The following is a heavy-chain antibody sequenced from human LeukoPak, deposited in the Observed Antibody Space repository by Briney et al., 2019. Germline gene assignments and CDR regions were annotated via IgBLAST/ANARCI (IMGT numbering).Heavy chain of an antibody. Sequence: GGSLRLSCSAAGLTFSSHAMHSVRQAPGKGLEYVSTINDDGGLTYYADSVKGRFTISRDNSKNTVYLQMHNLRPDDSAVYNCLKGGWATIGPPKDWGQGTLVSVSS. CDR3: LKGGWATIGPPKD. CDR2: INDDGGLT. V-gene: IGHV3-64D*08. CDR1: GLTFSSHA. D-gene: IGHD5-24*01. J-gene: IGHJ4*02.